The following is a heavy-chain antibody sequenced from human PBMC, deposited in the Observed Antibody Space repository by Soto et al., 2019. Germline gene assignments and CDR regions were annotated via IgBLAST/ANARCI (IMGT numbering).Heavy chain of an antibody. J-gene: IGHJ6*02. D-gene: IGHD6-19*01. V-gene: IGHV1-69*13. CDR2: TIPIFGTA. Sequence: ASVKVSCKASGGTFSSYAISWVRQAPGQGLEWMGGTIPIFGTANYAQKFQGRVTITADESTSTAYMELSSLRSEDTAVYYCARGRGSSGWYDYYYYGMDVWGQGTTVTVSS. CDR3: ARGRGSSGWYDYYYYGMDV. CDR1: GGTFSSYA.